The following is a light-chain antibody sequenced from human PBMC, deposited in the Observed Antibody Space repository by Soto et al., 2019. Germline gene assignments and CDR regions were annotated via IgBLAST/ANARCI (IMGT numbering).Light chain of an antibody. V-gene: IGLV4-69*01. CDR3: QTWGTGIRV. J-gene: IGLJ3*02. CDR1: SGHSSYD. Sequence: QHVLTQSPSASASLGASVKLTCTLSSGHSSYDIAWHQQQPEKGPRYLMKVNSDGSHSKGDGIPDRFSGSSSGAERYLTISSLQSEDEADYYCQTWGTGIRVFGGGTKVTVL. CDR2: VNSDGSH.